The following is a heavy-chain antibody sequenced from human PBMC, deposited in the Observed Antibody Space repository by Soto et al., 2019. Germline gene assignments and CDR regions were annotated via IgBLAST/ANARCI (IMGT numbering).Heavy chain of an antibody. CDR1: GYTFRNYY. V-gene: IGHV1-46*01. D-gene: IGHD2-15*01. J-gene: IGHJ4*02. CDR2: INPTGGSR. CDR3: ARDLAAGDY. Sequence: QVQLVQSGAEVKKPGASVNISCTASGYTFRNYYIHWVRQAPGQGLEWMGIINPTGGSRNYAKRFQGRVTLTMDTSTATVYMERSSLRFEDTAVYYCARDLAAGDYWGQGTLVTVSS.